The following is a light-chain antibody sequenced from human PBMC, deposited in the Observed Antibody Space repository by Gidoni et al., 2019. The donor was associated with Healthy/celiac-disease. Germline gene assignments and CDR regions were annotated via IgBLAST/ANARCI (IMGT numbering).Light chain of an antibody. CDR3: QQYGSSLYT. V-gene: IGKV3-20*01. CDR2: GAS. J-gene: IGKJ2*01. Sequence: EIVLTQSPGTLSLSPGERATLSCRASQSVSSSYLAWYQQKPGQAPRLLIYGASSRATGIPDSFSGSGSGTDFTLTISRLEPEDFAVYYCQQYGSSLYTFGQXTKLEIK. CDR1: QSVSSSY.